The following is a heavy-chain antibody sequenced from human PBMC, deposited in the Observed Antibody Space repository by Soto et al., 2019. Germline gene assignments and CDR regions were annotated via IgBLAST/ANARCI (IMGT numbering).Heavy chain of an antibody. D-gene: IGHD3-16*01. CDR3: ARGEMEGPGLNYHYGMDV. CDR1: GDSVSSNSAA. J-gene: IGHJ6*02. V-gene: IGHV6-1*01. CDR2: TYYRSKWYN. Sequence: SQTLSLPCAISGDSVSSNSAAWNWIRQSPSRGLEWLGRTYYRSKWYNDYAVSVKSRITINPDTSKNQFSLQLNSVTPEDTAVYYCARGEMEGPGLNYHYGMDVWGQGTTVTVSS.